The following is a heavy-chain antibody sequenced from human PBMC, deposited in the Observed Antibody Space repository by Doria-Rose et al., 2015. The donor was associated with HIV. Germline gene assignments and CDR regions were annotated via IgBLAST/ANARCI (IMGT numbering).Heavy chain of an antibody. CDR2: IFSDDER. CDR1: GVSLSSPGMG. Sequence: ESGPVLVKPTETLTLTCTVSGVSLSSPGMGVSWIRQPPGKALEWLANIFSDDERSYKTSLQSRLTISRVTSKSQVVPTMTDMDPVDTATYYCARIKSSRWYHKYYFDFWGQGALVIVSA. J-gene: IGHJ4*02. D-gene: IGHD6-13*01. CDR3: ARIKSSRWYHKYYFDF. V-gene: IGHV2-26*01.